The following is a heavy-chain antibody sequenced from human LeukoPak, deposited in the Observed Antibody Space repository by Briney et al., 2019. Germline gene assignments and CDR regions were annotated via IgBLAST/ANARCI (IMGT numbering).Heavy chain of an antibody. D-gene: IGHD4-17*01. CDR3: AKEKYGVDAFDI. CDR1: GFTFSSYG. J-gene: IGHJ3*02. Sequence: GGSLRLSCAASGFTFSSYGMHWVRQAPGKGLEWVAVISYDGTNKYYADSVKGRFTISRDNSKNTLYLQMNSLRAEDTAVYYCAKEKYGVDAFDIWGQGTMVTVSS. CDR2: ISYDGTNK. V-gene: IGHV3-30*18.